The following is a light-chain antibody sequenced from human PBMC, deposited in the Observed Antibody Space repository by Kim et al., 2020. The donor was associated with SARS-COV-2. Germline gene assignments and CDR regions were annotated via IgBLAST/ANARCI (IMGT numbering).Light chain of an antibody. J-gene: IGLJ2*01. CDR2: NND. V-gene: IGLV1-44*01. Sequence: QPVLTQSPSASGTPGQRVTISCSGSRSNIGSNPVNWYQQLPGTAPQLLIRNNDQRPSRVPDRFSGSKSGTSASLAISGLQSEDEADYYCVTWDDSLNGVVIGGGTQLTVL. CDR3: VTWDDSLNGVV. CDR1: RSNIGSNP.